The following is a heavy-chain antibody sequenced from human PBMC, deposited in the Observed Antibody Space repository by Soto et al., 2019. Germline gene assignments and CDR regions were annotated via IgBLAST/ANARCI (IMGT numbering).Heavy chain of an antibody. V-gene: IGHV3-33*01. D-gene: IGHD3-10*01. CDR2: IWYDGSNK. CDR3: ARESRYYGSGSYYTNDY. Sequence: QVQLVESGGGVVQPGRSLRLSCAASGFTFSSDGIHWVRQAPGKGLVWVAVIWYDGSNKYYADSVKGRFTISGDNSKNTLYVQMNRLRAEDTAVYYCARESRYYGSGSYYTNDYWGQGTLVTVSS. J-gene: IGHJ4*02. CDR1: GFTFSSDG.